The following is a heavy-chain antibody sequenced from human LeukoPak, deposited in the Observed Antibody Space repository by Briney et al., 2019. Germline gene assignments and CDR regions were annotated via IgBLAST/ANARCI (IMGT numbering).Heavy chain of an antibody. J-gene: IGHJ5*02. V-gene: IGHV3-23*01. CDR2: ISGSGGST. CDR3: ANYYYDSSGYLSVPFDP. D-gene: IGHD3-22*01. CDR1: GSTFSSYA. Sequence: GGSLRLSCAASGSTFSSYAMSWVRQAPGKGLEWVSAISGSGGSTYYADSVKGRFTISRDNSKNTLYLQMNSLRAEDTAVYYCANYYYDSSGYLSVPFDPWGQGTLVTVSS.